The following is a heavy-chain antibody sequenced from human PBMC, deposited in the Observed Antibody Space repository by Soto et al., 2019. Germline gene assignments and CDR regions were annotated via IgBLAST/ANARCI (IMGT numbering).Heavy chain of an antibody. V-gene: IGHV4-30-4*01. CDR3: ARVNGYCVGTSCHGYYGMEG. CDR1: GGSISSGDYY. D-gene: IGHD2-21*01. J-gene: IGHJ6*02. CDR2: IYYSGST. Sequence: LSLTCTVSGGSISSGDYYWSWIRQPPGKGLEWIGYIYYSGSTYYNPSLKSRVTISVDTSKNQFSLKLSSVTAADTAVYYCARVNGYCVGTSCHGYYGMEGWGQGTTVTVSS.